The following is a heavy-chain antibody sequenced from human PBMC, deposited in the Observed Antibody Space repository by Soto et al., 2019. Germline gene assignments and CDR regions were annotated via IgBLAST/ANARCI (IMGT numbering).Heavy chain of an antibody. CDR1: GFTFSSYA. D-gene: IGHD5-12*01. V-gene: IGHV3-30-3*01. CDR2: ISYDGSNK. J-gene: IGHJ6*02. CDR3: ARDYYRFNSGYGFSMDV. Sequence: SLRLSCAASGFTFSSYAMHWVRQAPGKGLEWVAVISYDGSNKYYADSVKGRFTISRGNSKNTLYLQMNSLRAEDTAVYYCARDYYRFNSGYGFSMDVWGQGTTVTVSS.